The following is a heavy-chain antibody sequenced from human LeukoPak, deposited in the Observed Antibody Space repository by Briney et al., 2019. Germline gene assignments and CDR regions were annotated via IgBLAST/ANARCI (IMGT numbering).Heavy chain of an antibody. V-gene: IGHV3-74*01. D-gene: IGHD1-26*01. CDR1: GFTFSNYW. CDR3: ARDEAVGAPFDY. Sequence: AGGSLRLSCAASGFTFSNYWMHWVRQAPGTGLVWVSRITSDGSSTSYADSVKGRFTISRDNAKNTLYLHMNSLRAEDTVVYYCARDEAVGAPFDYWGQGTLVTVSS. J-gene: IGHJ4*02. CDR2: ITSDGSST.